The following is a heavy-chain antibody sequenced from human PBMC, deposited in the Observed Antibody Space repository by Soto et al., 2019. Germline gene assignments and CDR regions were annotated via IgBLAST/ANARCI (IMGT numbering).Heavy chain of an antibody. J-gene: IGHJ4*02. CDR3: ASIAAPGTTHFDF. CDR1: GGSLGGSSYY. CDR2: IYYSGNT. V-gene: IGHV4-39*01. D-gene: IGHD6-13*01. Sequence: PSETRSLTWTVSGGSLGGSSYYGVGIRQSPGKGLEWIGNIYYSGNTFYNPSLKSRVTISVDTSKNQIYLHLSAVTAADTAIFYCASIAAPGTTHFDFWGQGTLVTVSS.